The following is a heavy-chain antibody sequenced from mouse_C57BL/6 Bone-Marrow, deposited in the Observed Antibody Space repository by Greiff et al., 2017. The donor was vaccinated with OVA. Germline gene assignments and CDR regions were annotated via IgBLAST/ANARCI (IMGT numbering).Heavy chain of an antibody. Sequence: EVQLVESGAELVRSGASVKLSCTASGFNIKDYYMHWVKQRPEQGLEWIGWIDPENGDTESAPEFQGKATMTADTSSNTAYLQLSSLTSEDTAVYYCTKPYGYDWYCDVWGAGTTVTVSS. J-gene: IGHJ1*01. CDR1: GFNIKDYY. CDR2: IDPENGDT. D-gene: IGHD2-2*01. V-gene: IGHV14-4*02. CDR3: TKPYGYDWYCDV.